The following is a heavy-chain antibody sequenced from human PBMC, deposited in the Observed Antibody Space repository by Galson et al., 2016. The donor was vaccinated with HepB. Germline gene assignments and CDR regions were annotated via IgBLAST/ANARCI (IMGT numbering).Heavy chain of an antibody. D-gene: IGHD5-18*01. V-gene: IGHV1-46*01. Sequence: SVKVSCKASGYTFIGYYMHWVRQAPGQGLEWMGIINPSGGSTSYAQKFQGRLTMTRDTSTSTVYMELGSLQSEDTAVYYCARDRETYNSGFGNWGHGTLVTVSA. J-gene: IGHJ4*01. CDR1: GYTFIGYY. CDR3: ARDRETYNSGFGN. CDR2: INPSGGST.